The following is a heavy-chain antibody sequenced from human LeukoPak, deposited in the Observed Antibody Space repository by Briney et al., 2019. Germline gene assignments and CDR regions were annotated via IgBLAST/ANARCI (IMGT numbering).Heavy chain of an antibody. CDR3: TGASYYGSGTGYYFDY. J-gene: IGHJ4*02. D-gene: IGHD3-10*01. CDR2: ISGSGGST. Sequence: AGGSLRLSCAASGFTFSSYAMSWVRQGPGEGLEWVSSISGSGGSTYYADSVKGRFTISRDNSKNTQYLQMNSLKIEDTAVYYCTGASYYGSGTGYYFDYWGQGTLVAVSS. CDR1: GFTFSSYA. V-gene: IGHV3-23*01.